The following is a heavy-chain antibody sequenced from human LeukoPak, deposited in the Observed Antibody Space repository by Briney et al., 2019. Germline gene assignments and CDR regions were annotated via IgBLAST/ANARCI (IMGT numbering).Heavy chain of an antibody. CDR3: ARATVGKPTYYYYGMDV. D-gene: IGHD4-23*01. J-gene: IGHJ6*02. CDR1: GYSFTSYW. Sequence: GESLKISCKGSGYSFTSYWIGWVRQMPGKGLEWMGIIYPGDSDTRHSPSFQGQVTISADKSISTAYLQWSSLKASDTAMYYCARATVGKPTYYYYGMDVWGQGTTVTVSS. V-gene: IGHV5-51*01. CDR2: IYPGDSDT.